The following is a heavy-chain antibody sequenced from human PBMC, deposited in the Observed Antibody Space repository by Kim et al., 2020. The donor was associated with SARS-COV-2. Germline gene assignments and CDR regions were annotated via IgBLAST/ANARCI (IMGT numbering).Heavy chain of an antibody. CDR2: INHSGST. D-gene: IGHD6-13*01. CDR3: ARFRRRAIIAAAGNWFDP. Sequence: SETLSLTCAVYGGSFSGYYWSWIRQPPGKGLEWIGEINHSGSTNYNPSLKSRVTISVDTYKNQFSLKLSSVTAADTAVYYCARFRRRAIIAAAGNWFDPWGQGTLVTVSS. V-gene: IGHV4-34*01. J-gene: IGHJ5*02. CDR1: GGSFSGYY.